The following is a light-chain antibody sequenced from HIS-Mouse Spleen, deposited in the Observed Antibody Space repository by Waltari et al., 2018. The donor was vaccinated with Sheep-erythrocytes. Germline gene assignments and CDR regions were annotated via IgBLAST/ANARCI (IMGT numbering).Light chain of an antibody. J-gene: IGKJ5*01. Sequence: DIQMTQSPSSVSASVGDRVTITCRGSRGISSWLAWYQQKPGKAPKLLIYAASSLQSGVPSRFSGSGSGTDFTLTISSLQPEDFATYYCQQANSFPITFGQGTRLEIK. CDR1: RGISSW. CDR3: QQANSFPIT. CDR2: AAS. V-gene: IGKV1-12*01.